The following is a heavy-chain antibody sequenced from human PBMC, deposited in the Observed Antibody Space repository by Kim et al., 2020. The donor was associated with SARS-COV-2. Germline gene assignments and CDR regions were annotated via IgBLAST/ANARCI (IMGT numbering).Heavy chain of an antibody. CDR3: ARGVSYPPNWNYVSYFDY. J-gene: IGHJ4*02. Sequence: SETLSLTCTVSGGSISSYYWSWIRQPPGKGLEWIGYIYYSGSTNYNPSLKSRVTISVDTSKNQFSLKLSSVTAADTAVYYCARGVSYPPNWNYVSYFDYWGQGTLVTVSS. CDR2: IYYSGST. V-gene: IGHV4-59*01. CDR1: GGSISSYY. D-gene: IGHD1-7*01.